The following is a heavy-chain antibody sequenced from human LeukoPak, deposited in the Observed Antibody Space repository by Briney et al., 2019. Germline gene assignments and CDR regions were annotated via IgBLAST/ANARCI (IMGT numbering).Heavy chain of an antibody. CDR3: ARSLHAYGCLGYFDW. D-gene: IGHD3-10*01. V-gene: IGHV6-1*01. Sequence: SQTLSLTCAISGDSVSTNSAAWNWIRQSPSRGLEWLGRTYYMSNWVKNYAESVKSRITINPDTSKNQFSLQLNSVTPEDTAIYYCARSLHAYGCLGYFDWWGQGTLVTVCS. CDR1: GDSVSTNSAA. J-gene: IGHJ4*02. CDR2: TYYMSNWVK.